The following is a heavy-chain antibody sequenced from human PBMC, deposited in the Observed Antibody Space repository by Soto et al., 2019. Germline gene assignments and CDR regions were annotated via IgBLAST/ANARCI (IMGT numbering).Heavy chain of an antibody. CDR3: AKDSRVTMVRGVIIPPGY. CDR1: GFTFSSYA. J-gene: IGHJ4*02. D-gene: IGHD3-10*01. V-gene: IGHV3-23*01. CDR2: ISGSDGST. Sequence: EVQLLESGGGLVQPGGSLTLSCVASGFTFSSYAMSWVRQAPGKGLEWVSAISGSDGSTYYADSVKGRFTISRDNSKNTLYLQMNILIAEDTAVYYCAKDSRVTMVRGVIIPPGYWGQGTLVTVSS.